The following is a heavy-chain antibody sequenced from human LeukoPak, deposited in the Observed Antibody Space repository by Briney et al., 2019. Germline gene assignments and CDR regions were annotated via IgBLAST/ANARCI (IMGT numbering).Heavy chain of an antibody. D-gene: IGHD2-2*01. CDR2: INPNSGAT. Sequence: ASVKVSCKASGYTFTGYYMHWVRQAPGRGLEWMGWINPNSGATKYAQKFQGRVTMTRDTSISTAYMEVSRLRFDDTAAYYCARDGGWYQLLWWFDPWGQGTLVTVSS. J-gene: IGHJ5*02. CDR3: ARDGGWYQLLWWFDP. V-gene: IGHV1-2*02. CDR1: GYTFTGYY.